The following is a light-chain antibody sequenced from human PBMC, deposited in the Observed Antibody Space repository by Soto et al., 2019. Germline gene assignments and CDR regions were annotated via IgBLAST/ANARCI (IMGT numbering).Light chain of an antibody. J-gene: IGLJ3*02. CDR2: NNN. V-gene: IGLV1-44*01. CDR1: SSNIGSNT. CDR3: AAWDDGLNGVL. Sequence: QSVLTQPPSVSGTPGQRVTISCSGSSSNIGSNTVNWYHQLPGTAPKLLISNNNQRPSGVPDRFSGSKSGTSASLAISGLQSEDEADYYCAAWDDGLNGVLFGGGTKVTVL.